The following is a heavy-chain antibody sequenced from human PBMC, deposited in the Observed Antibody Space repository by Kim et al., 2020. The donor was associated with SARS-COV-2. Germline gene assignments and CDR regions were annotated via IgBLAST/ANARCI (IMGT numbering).Heavy chain of an antibody. V-gene: IGHV4-34*01. J-gene: IGHJ6*03. D-gene: IGHD6-13*01. CDR3: ASPRSSRWNYYYYMDV. CDR2: INHSGST. Sequence: GLEWIGEINHSGSTNYNPSLKRQVTISVDTSKNQFSLKLSSVTAADTAVYYCASPRSSRWNYYYYMDVWGKGTTVTVSS.